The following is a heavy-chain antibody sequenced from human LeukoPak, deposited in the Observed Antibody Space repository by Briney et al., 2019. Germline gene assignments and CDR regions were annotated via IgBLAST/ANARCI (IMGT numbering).Heavy chain of an antibody. CDR1: GGSFSGYY. V-gene: IGHV4-4*07. CDR3: ARDFRPQTGATYFDY. CDR2: IYTSGST. D-gene: IGHD7-27*01. J-gene: IGHJ4*02. Sequence: NPSETLSLTCAVYGGSFSGYYWSWIRQPAGKGLEWIGRIYTSGSTNYNPSLKSRVTISVDTSKNQFSLKLSSVTAADTAVYYCARDFRPQTGATYFDYWGQGTLVTVSS.